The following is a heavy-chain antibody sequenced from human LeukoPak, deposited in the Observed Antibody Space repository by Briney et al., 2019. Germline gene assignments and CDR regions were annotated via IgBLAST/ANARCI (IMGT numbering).Heavy chain of an antibody. D-gene: IGHD4-11*01. J-gene: IGHJ4*02. CDR3: ARGGGPMTTVSPFDY. CDR1: GGSISSYY. V-gene: IGHV4-59*01. CDR2: IYYSGST. Sequence: SQTLSLTCTVSGGSISSYYWSWIRQPPGKGLEWIGYIYYSGSTNYNPSLKSRVTISVDTSKNQFSLKLSSVTAADTAVYYCARGGGPMTTVSPFDYWGQGTLVTVSS.